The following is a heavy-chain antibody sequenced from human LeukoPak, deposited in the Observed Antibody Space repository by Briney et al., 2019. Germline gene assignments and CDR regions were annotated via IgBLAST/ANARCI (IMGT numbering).Heavy chain of an antibody. CDR2: IIPIFGTA. J-gene: IGHJ4*02. D-gene: IGHD1-26*01. V-gene: IGHV1-69*13. CDR1: GGTFSSYA. CDR3: AREPTPEYSGSYYYNFD. Sequence: GASVKVSCKASGGTFSSYAISWVRQAPGQGLEWMGGIIPIFGTANYAQKFQGRVTITADESTSTAYMELSSLRSEDTAVYYCAREPTPEYSGSYYYNFDWGQGTLVTVSS.